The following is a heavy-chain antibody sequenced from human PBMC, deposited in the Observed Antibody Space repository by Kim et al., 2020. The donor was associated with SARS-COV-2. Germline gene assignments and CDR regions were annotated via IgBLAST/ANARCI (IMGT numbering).Heavy chain of an antibody. J-gene: IGHJ2*01. Sequence: GGSLRLSCAASGFTFSNNAMSWVRQSPATAKGLEWVSGISGGADTTYYADSVRGRLTISRDNAKNMLYLHINSLRAEDTAVYYCAKSPSSSLWYFDLWGRGTLVTVSS. CDR3: AKSPSSSLWYFDL. V-gene: IGHV3-23*01. D-gene: IGHD6-6*01. CDR2: ISGGADTT. CDR1: GFTFSNNA.